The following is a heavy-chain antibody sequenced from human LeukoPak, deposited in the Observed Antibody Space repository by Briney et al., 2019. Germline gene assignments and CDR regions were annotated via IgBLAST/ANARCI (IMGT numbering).Heavy chain of an antibody. CDR3: ARGPGLRFLEWLLY. CDR2: ISAYNGNT. Sequence: ASVKVSCKASGYTFTSYGTSWVRQAPGQGLEWMGWISAYNGNTNYAQKLQGRVTMTTDTSTSTAYMELRSLRSDDTAVYYCARGPGLRFLEWLLYWGQGTLVTVSS. V-gene: IGHV1-18*01. J-gene: IGHJ4*02. D-gene: IGHD3-3*01. CDR1: GYTFTSYG.